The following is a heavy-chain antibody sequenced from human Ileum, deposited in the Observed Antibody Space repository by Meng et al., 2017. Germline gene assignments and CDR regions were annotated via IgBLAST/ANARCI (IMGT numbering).Heavy chain of an antibody. D-gene: IGHD6-13*01. Sequence: QVQLVQSGAEVKKPGASVKVSCKTSGYTFTDYYIKWLRQAPGQGLEWMGRINPKSGIRHYAQKFQGRVTMTSDTSTSTAYMEVSGLTSDDTAEYYCSGASSSSYLGYWGQGTLVTVSS. J-gene: IGHJ4*02. CDR3: SGASSSSYLGY. V-gene: IGHV1-2*06. CDR2: INPKSGIR. CDR1: GYTFTDYY.